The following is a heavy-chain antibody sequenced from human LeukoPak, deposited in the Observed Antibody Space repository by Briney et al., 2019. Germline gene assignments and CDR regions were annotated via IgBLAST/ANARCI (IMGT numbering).Heavy chain of an antibody. CDR3: AREGCSSTSCLSPRPYYYYYYGMDV. Sequence: PSETLSLTCTVSGGSISSYYWSWIRPPAGKGLEWIGRIYTSGSTNYNPSLKSRVTMSVDTSKNQFSLKLSSVSAADTAVYYCAREGCSSTSCLSPRPYYYYYYGMDVWGQGSTVTVSS. CDR2: IYTSGST. J-gene: IGHJ6*02. D-gene: IGHD2-2*01. V-gene: IGHV4-4*07. CDR1: GGSISSYY.